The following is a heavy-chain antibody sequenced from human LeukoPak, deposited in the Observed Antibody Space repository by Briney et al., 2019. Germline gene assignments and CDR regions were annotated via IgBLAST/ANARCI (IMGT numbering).Heavy chain of an antibody. V-gene: IGHV7-4-1*02. CDR3: ARERITMVRGVGKNSPPSWFDP. CDR1: GYTFTSYA. CDR2: INTNTGNP. Sequence: ASVKVSCKASGYTFTSYARNWVRQAPGQGLEWMGWINTNTGNPTYAQGFTGRFVFSLDTSVSTAYLQISSLKAEDTAVYYCARERITMVRGVGKNSPPSWFDPWGQGTLVTVSS. D-gene: IGHD3-10*01. J-gene: IGHJ5*02.